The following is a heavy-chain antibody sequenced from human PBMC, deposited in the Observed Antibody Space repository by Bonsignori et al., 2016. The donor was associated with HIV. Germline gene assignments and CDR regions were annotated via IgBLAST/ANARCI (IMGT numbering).Heavy chain of an antibody. CDR3: ARAAFWSGYYYYMDV. V-gene: IGHV4-4*07. CDR1: GGSISSYY. CDR2: LYQWEH. J-gene: IGHJ6*03. D-gene: IGHD3-3*01. Sequence: SETLSLTCTVSGGSISSYYWSWIRAARREGTGVDWAYLYQWEHQLQPSLKSRVTMSVDTSKNQFSLKLSSVTAADTAVYYCARAAFWSGYYYYMDVWGKGTTVTVSS.